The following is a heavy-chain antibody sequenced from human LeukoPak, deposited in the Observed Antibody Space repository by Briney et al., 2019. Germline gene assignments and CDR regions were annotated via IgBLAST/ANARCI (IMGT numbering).Heavy chain of an antibody. CDR3: ARDSPLSTSYYYGMDV. D-gene: IGHD2-2*01. CDR2: ISGSGGST. J-gene: IGHJ6*02. Sequence: GGSLRLSCAASGFTFSSYAMSWVRQAPGKGLEWVSAISGSGGSTYYADSVKGRFTISRDNAKNSLYLQMNSLRAEDTAVYYCARDSPLSTSYYYGMDVWGQGTTVTVSS. V-gene: IGHV3-23*01. CDR1: GFTFSSYA.